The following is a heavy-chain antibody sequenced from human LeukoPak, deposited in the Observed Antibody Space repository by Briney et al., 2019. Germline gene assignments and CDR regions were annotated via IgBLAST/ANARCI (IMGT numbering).Heavy chain of an antibody. CDR1: GFTFSSYW. CDR2: INYDGSIT. CDR3: VRDLGPGDY. V-gene: IGHV3-74*01. J-gene: IGHJ4*02. D-gene: IGHD3-10*01. Sequence: GGSLRLSCAASGFTFSSYWMHWVRQAPGKGLVWVSRINYDGSITTYADSVRGRFTISRDNAKSTLYLQMHSLRVEDTAVYFFVRDLGPGDYWGQGTLVTVAS.